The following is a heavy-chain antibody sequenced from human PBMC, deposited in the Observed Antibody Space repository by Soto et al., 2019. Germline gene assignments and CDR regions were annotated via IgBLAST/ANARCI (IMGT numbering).Heavy chain of an antibody. CDR2: IWYDGSKT. J-gene: IGHJ4*02. V-gene: IGHV3-33*01. Sequence: QVQLVESGGGVVQPGRSLRLSCAASGFIFSNYGMNWVRQAPGKGPEWVAVIWYDGSKTYYGDSVKGRFTISRDNPKNTLYLQLNSVRAEDTAVYYCARDTKATGWSLDYWGKGALVTVSS. CDR3: ARDTKATGWSLDY. D-gene: IGHD6-19*01. CDR1: GFIFSNYG.